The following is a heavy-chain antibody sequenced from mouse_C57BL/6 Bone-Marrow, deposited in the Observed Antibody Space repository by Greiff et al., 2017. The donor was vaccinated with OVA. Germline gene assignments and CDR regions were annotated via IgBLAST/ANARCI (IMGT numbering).Heavy chain of an antibody. Sequence: VQLQQSGAELARPGASVKLSCKASGYTFTSYGISWVKQRTGQGLEWIGEIYPSSGNTYYNEKFKGKATLTADKSSSTAYMELRSLTSEDSAVYFCARRSFTSVVAENWYFDVWGTGTTVTVSS. V-gene: IGHV1-81*01. CDR3: ARRSFTSVVAENWYFDV. CDR1: GYTFTSYG. J-gene: IGHJ1*03. CDR2: IYPSSGNT. D-gene: IGHD1-1*01.